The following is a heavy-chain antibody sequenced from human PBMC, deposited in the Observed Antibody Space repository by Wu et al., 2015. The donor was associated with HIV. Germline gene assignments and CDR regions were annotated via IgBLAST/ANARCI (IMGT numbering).Heavy chain of an antibody. V-gene: IGHV1-8*01. D-gene: IGHD3-3*01. J-gene: IGHJ4*02. CDR2: MNPHSGNT. CDR3: ARRPLRDKSGNYRPLDY. Sequence: QVHLVQSGAEVKKPGASVKVSCKASGYTFINYDINWVRQAAGQGLEWMGWMNPHSGNTGFAQKFEGRVTMTRNTSINTSYLELSSLRSDDTAVYYCARRPLRDKSGNYRPLDYWGQGTLVTVSS. CDR1: GYTFINYD.